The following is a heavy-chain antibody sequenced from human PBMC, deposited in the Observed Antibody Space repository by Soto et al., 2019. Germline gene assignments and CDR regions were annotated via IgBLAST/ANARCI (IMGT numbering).Heavy chain of an antibody. V-gene: IGHV3-23*01. CDR3: AKVPLVVVVALESYYFDY. CDR1: GFTFSSYA. CDR2: ISGSGGST. J-gene: IGHJ4*02. Sequence: EVQLLESGGGLVQPGGSLRLSCAASGFTFSSYAMSWVRQAPGKGLEWVSAISGSGGSTYYADSVKGRFTISRDNSKNTLYLQMNSLRAEDTAVYYCAKVPLVVVVALESYYFDYWGQGTLVTVSS. D-gene: IGHD2-15*01.